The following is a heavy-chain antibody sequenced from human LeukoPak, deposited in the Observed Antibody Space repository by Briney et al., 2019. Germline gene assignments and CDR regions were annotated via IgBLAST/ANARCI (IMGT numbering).Heavy chain of an antibody. CDR2: ISGSGGST. D-gene: IGHD5-24*01. Sequence: PGGSLRLSCAASGFTFSSYGMSWVRQAPGKGLEWVSAISGSGGSTYYADSVKGRFTISRDNSKNTLYLHMNSLRAEDTAVYYCTKQPAGRLQPSDYWGQGTLVTVSS. CDR1: GFTFSSYG. V-gene: IGHV3-23*01. CDR3: TKQPAGRLQPSDY. J-gene: IGHJ4*02.